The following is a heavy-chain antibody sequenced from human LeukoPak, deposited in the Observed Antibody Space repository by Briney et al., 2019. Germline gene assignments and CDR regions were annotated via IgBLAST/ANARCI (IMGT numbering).Heavy chain of an antibody. J-gene: IGHJ5*02. CDR2: IYPGDSDT. D-gene: IGHD2-2*01. CDR1: GYSFTSYW. V-gene: IGHV5-51*01. CDR3: ARHISPHCSSTSCPLDP. Sequence: GESLKISCKGSGYSFTSYWIGWVRQMPGKGLEWMGIIYPGDSDTRYSPSFQGQVTISADKSISTAYLQWSSLKASDTAMYYRARHISPHCSSTSCPLDPWGQGTLVTVSS.